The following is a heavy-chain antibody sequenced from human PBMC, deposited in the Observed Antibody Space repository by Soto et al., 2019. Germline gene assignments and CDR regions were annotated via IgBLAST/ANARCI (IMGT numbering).Heavy chain of an antibody. J-gene: IGHJ4*02. V-gene: IGHV5-51*01. CDR1: GYSFTSYW. D-gene: IGHD6-6*01. Sequence: GESLKISCKGSGYSFTSYWIGWVRQMPGKGLEWMGIIYPGDSDTRYSPSFQGQVTISADKSISTAYLQWSSLKASDTAMYYCARRISSSEAVEYFDYWGQGTLVTVSS. CDR3: ARRISSSEAVEYFDY. CDR2: IYPGDSDT.